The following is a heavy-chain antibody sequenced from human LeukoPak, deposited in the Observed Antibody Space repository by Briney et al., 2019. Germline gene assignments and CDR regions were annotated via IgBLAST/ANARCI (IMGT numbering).Heavy chain of an antibody. CDR1: GFTFSTYS. Sequence: GGSLRLSCAASGFTFSTYSMNWVRQAPGEGLEWVSSISSSSSYIYYADSVKGRFTISRDNAKNSLYLQMSSLRAEDTAVYYCAREGVDQDFDYWGQGTLVTVSS. CDR3: AREGVDQDFDY. J-gene: IGHJ4*02. D-gene: IGHD2-2*01. CDR2: ISSSSSYI. V-gene: IGHV3-21*01.